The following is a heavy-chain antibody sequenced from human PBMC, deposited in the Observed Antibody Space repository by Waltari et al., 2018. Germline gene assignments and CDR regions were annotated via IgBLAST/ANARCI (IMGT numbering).Heavy chain of an antibody. CDR3: ARDRGGDSSGLSPDAFDY. J-gene: IGHJ4*02. D-gene: IGHD3-22*01. CDR1: GFTFSRYS. V-gene: IGHV3-48*04. CDR2: LGGSASAI. Sequence: EVQLVESGGGLVQPGGSLRLSCAASGFTFSRYSMNWVRQAPGKGLEGVSYLGGSASAINYADSVKGRFTISRDNAKSSLFLHMTSLRAEDTAVYYCARDRGGDSSGLSPDAFDYWGQGTLVTVAP.